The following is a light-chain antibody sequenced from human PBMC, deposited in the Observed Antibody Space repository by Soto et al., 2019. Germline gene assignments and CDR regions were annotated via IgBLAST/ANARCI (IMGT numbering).Light chain of an antibody. Sequence: DIQMTQSPDSLSASVGDRVTITCQASHDITNYVNWYQQKPGRAPRLLIYDAANLATGVLSRFSGSGSETDFTFTIASLQPEDVGIYYCQKYDNVPFTFGPGTKVNIK. CDR2: DAA. V-gene: IGKV1-33*01. J-gene: IGKJ3*01. CDR1: HDITNY. CDR3: QKYDNVPFT.